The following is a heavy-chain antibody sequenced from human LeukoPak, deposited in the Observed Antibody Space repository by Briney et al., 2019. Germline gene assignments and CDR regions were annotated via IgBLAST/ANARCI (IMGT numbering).Heavy chain of an antibody. CDR3: ARDPHPCGGDCYTNGAFDI. J-gene: IGHJ3*02. D-gene: IGHD2-21*02. V-gene: IGHV1-8*03. CDR1: GYTFTSYD. Sequence: GASVKVSCKASGYTFTSYDINWVRQATGQGLEWMGYVNPNSGNTGYAQNFQGRVTITRTTSISTAYMEVSGLRSDDTAVYYCARDPHPCGGDCYTNGAFDIWGQGTLATVSS. CDR2: VNPNSGNT.